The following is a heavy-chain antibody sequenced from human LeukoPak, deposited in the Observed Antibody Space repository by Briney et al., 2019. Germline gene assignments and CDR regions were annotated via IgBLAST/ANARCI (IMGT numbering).Heavy chain of an antibody. CDR1: GYSINNGYN. J-gene: IGHJ5*02. CDR3: ARSAGYYCSGGSCYPLNWFDP. Sequence: PSETLSLTCGVSGYSINNGYNWSWIRQPPGKGLEWIGYIYYSGSTNYNPSLKSRVTISVDTSKNQFSLKLSSVTAADTAVYYCARSAGYYCSGGSCYPLNWFDPWGQGTLVTVSS. D-gene: IGHD2-15*01. V-gene: IGHV4-61*01. CDR2: IYYSGST.